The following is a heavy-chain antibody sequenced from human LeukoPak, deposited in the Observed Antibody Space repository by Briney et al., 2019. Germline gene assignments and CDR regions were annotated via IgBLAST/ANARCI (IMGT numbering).Heavy chain of an antibody. CDR3: AKDLNWGGR. V-gene: IGHV3-23*01. CDR2: ISGSGAT. D-gene: IGHD7-27*01. Sequence: PGGSLRLSCAASGFTFSSYSMNWVRQAPGKGLEWVSGISGSGATDYADSVKGRFTISRDNSKNTLYLQINSLRAEDTAVYYCAKDLNWGGRWGQGTLVTVSS. CDR1: GFTFSSYS. J-gene: IGHJ4*02.